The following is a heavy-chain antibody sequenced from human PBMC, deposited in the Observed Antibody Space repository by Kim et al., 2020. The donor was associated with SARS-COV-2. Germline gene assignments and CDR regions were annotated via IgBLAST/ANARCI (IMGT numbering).Heavy chain of an antibody. D-gene: IGHD3-10*01. V-gene: IGHV5-51*01. Sequence: GESLKISCKASGYSFTSYWIGWVRQMPGKGLEWMGIIYYNGDSNTKYSPSFQGQVTISADKSISTAYLQWSSLKASDSAMYYCGRLGTGSGSYSPFDYWG. CDR2: IYYNGDSNT. CDR1: GYSFTSYW. CDR3: GRLGTGSGSYSPFDY. J-gene: IGHJ4*01.